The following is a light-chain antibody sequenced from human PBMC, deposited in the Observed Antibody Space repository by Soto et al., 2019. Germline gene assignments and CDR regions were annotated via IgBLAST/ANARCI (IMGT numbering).Light chain of an antibody. CDR1: QSVSSSY. Sequence: EIVLTQSPDTLSLSPGERSTLSCRASQSVSSSYLAWYQQKPGQAPTLLFYGASSRATGIPDRFSGSGSGTDFTLTISRLEPEDFAVYYCQQYGSSPYTFGQGIKREIK. CDR2: GAS. V-gene: IGKV3-20*01. CDR3: QQYGSSPYT. J-gene: IGKJ2*01.